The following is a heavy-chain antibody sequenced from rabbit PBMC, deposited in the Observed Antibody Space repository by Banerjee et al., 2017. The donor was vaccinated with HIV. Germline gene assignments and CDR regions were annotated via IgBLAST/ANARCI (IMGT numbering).Heavy chain of an antibody. CDR3: ARGAPTRLDL. J-gene: IGHJ3*01. CDR1: GFSLSSSYD. V-gene: IGHV1S45*01. CDR2: IWTGSSNNI. Sequence: QEQLVESGGGLVKPEGSLTLTCTASGFSLSSSYDMCWVRQAPGKGLEWSACIWTGSSNNIVYASWAKGRFTISKTSSTTMTLQMTSLTVADTATYFCARGAPTRLDLWGPGTLVTVS.